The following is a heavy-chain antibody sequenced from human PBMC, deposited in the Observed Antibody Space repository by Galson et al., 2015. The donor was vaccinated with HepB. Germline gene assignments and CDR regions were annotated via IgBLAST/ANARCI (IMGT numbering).Heavy chain of an antibody. D-gene: IGHD3-22*01. V-gene: IGHV4-31*03. J-gene: IGHJ3*02. CDR2: IYYSGGT. CDR3: AREYYYDSSDILWDAFDI. Sequence: TLSLTCTVSGGSISSGGYYWSWIRQHPGKGLEWIGYIYYSGGTYYNPSLKSRVTISVDTSKNQFSLKLSSVTAADTAVYYCAREYYYDSSDILWDAFDIRGQGTMVTVSS. CDR1: GGSISSGGYY.